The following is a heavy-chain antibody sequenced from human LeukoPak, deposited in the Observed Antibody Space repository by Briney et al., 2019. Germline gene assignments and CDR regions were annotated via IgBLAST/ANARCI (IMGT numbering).Heavy chain of an antibody. CDR3: ARVGEYSGYDSGY. Sequence: SETLSLTCAVYGGSFSGYYWSWIRQPPGKGLEWIGEINHSGSTNYNPSLKSRVTISVDTSKNQFSLKLSSVTAADTAVYYCARVGEYSGYDSGYWGQGTLVTVSS. V-gene: IGHV4-34*01. J-gene: IGHJ4*02. CDR1: GGSFSGYY. CDR2: INHSGST. D-gene: IGHD5-12*01.